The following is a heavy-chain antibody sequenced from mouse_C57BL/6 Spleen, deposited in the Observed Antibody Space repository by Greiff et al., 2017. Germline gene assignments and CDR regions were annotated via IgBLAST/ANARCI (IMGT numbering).Heavy chain of an antibody. V-gene: IGHV1-61*01. D-gene: IGHD2-5*01. Sequence: QVQLQQPGAELVRPGSSVKLSCKASGYTFTSYWMDWVKQRPGQGLEWIGNIYPADSETHYNQKFKDKATLTVDKSSSTAYMQLSSLPSEDSAVYYSARPDIRVYSNYHYYSMDYWGQGTSVTVSS. CDR1: GYTFTSYW. CDR2: IYPADSET. CDR3: ARPDIRVYSNYHYYSMDY. J-gene: IGHJ4*01.